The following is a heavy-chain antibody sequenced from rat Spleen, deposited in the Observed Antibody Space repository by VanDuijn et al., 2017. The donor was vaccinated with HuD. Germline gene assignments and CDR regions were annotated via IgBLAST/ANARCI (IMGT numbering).Heavy chain of an antibody. Sequence: EVQLVESGGGLVQPGRSLKLSCAASGFTFSNYYMAWVRRAPTKGLEWVATISYDGSSAFYRDYVKARFTISRDNSKSTLYLQMDSLRSEDTATYYCAIRDGGFPGWGQGTLVTVSS. D-gene: IGHD1-11*01. CDR3: AIRDGGFPG. V-gene: IGHV5-29*01. CDR2: ISYDGSSA. J-gene: IGHJ3*01. CDR1: GFTFSNYY.